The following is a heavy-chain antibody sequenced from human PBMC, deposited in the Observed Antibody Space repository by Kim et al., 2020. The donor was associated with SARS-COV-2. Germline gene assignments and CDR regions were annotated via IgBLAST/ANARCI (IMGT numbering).Heavy chain of an antibody. CDR3: ARENPLRFLEGGAFDI. CDR1: GYTFTGYY. V-gene: IGHV1-2*02. D-gene: IGHD3-3*01. J-gene: IGHJ3*02. Sequence: ASVKVSCKASGYTFTGYYMHWVRQAPGQGLEWMGWINPNSGGTNYAQKFQGRVTMTRDTSISTAYMELSRLRSDDTAVYYCARENPLRFLEGGAFDIWGQGTMVTVSS. CDR2: INPNSGGT.